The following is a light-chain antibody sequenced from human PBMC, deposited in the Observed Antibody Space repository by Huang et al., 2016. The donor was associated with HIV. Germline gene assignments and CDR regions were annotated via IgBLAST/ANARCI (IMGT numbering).Light chain of an antibody. CDR3: HQYYSSPQT. J-gene: IGKJ1*01. V-gene: IGKV4-1*01. CDR1: QSVFHSSNNKNY. Sequence: DIVVTQSPGSLALSLGERAAINCTSSQSVFHSSNNKNYLNWYQLKPGQPPQLLLYCASTRESGGPYRFRGSGSGTDFTLTITSLQAEDVAVYYCHQYYSSPQTFGQGTKVEV. CDR2: CAS.